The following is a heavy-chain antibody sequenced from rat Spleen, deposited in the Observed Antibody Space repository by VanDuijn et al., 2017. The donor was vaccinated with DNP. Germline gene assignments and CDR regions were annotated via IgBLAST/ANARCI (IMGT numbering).Heavy chain of an antibody. V-gene: IGHV4-2*01. CDR2: INQDSSTI. D-gene: IGHD1-11*01. CDR1: GFNFNDYW. J-gene: IGHJ2*01. CDR3: ANGPNYGGWSDYFDY. Sequence: EVKLVESGGGLVQPGRSLKLSCAASGFNFNDYWMGWVRQAPGKGLEWIGQINQDSSTIKYIPSLKEKITISRDNAQNTLYLQMSKLGSEDTAIYFCANGPNYGGWSDYFDYWGQGVMVTVSS.